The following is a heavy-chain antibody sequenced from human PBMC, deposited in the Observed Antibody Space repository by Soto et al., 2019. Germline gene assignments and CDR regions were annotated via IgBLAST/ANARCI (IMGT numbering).Heavy chain of an antibody. CDR2: LKDRSQNYAT. CDR1: GFSVSGWY. J-gene: IGHJ5*01. V-gene: IGHV3-72*01. CDR3: AREADARWLDS. Sequence: PGGSARLSCAASGFSVSGWYMDWVRQAPGKGLEWVARLKDRSQNYATEYAASVKGRFTVSRHASQNSMYLQMNSLKIEDTAVYYCAREADARWLDSWGQGTLVTVS.